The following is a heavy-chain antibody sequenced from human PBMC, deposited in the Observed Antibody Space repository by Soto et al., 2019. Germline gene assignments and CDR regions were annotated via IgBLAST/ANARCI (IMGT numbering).Heavy chain of an antibody. V-gene: IGHV4-59*01. CDR2: IYYTGST. CDR3: AKYRRTEAEGFTLDY. D-gene: IGHD6-13*01. CDR1: GDSINNYY. J-gene: IGHJ4*02. Sequence: SETLSLTCTVSGDSINNYYWSWIRQPPGKRLEWIGYIYYTGSTTYNPSLESRVTMSVDTSKNQFSLKLNSVNAADTAVYYCAKYRRTEAEGFTLDYWGRGTLVTVSS.